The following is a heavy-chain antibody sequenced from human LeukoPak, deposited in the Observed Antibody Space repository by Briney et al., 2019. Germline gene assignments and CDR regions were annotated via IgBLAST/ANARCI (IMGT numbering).Heavy chain of an antibody. Sequence: GGSLRLSCAASGFTFSSYGMHWVRQAPGKGLEWVAFIRYDGSNKYYADSVKGRFTISRDNSKNTLYLQMNSLRAEDTAVYYCAKTWGEHTATYFDYWGQGTLVTVSS. CDR3: AKTWGEHTATYFDY. CDR1: GFTFSSYG. V-gene: IGHV3-30*02. J-gene: IGHJ4*02. D-gene: IGHD5-18*01. CDR2: IRYDGSNK.